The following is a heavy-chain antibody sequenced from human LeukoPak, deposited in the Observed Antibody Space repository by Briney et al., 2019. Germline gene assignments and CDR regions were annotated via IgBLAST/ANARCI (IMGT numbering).Heavy chain of an antibody. V-gene: IGHV4-59*08. D-gene: IGHD5-24*01. CDR1: DGSISNYY. J-gene: IGHJ3*02. CDR2: IDYRGST. Sequence: SETLSLTCTVSDGSISNYYWSWIRQPPGTGLEWIAYIDYRGSTTYNPSLKSRVTISVDTSKNQFSLKLSSVTAADTAVYYCARHYLDGYNFAFDIWGQGTMVTVSS. CDR3: ARHYLDGYNFAFDI.